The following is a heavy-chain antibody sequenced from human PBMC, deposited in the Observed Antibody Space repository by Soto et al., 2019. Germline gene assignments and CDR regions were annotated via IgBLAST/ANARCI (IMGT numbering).Heavy chain of an antibody. D-gene: IGHD3-16*01. CDR1: GGSLSGSY. CDR2: IHHSGNT. Sequence: SETLSLTCSIFGGSLSGSYWSWIRQPPGKGLEWIGEIHHSGNTIYNPSLKSRVTISLDTSEKQFSLKLSSVTAADTAVYYCARHGGYYFDYWGQEALVTVSS. CDR3: ARHGGYYFDY. V-gene: IGHV4-34*01. J-gene: IGHJ4*02.